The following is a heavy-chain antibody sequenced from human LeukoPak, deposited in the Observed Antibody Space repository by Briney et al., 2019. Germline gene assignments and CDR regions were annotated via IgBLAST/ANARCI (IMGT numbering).Heavy chain of an antibody. J-gene: IGHJ5*02. V-gene: IGHV4-61*02. Sequence: SETLSLTCTVSDYSISSGYGYYWSWIRQPAGKGLEWIGRIYTSGSTNYNPSLKSRVTMSVDTSKNQFSLKLSSVTAADTAVYYCARGLALGLWFGELLDNWFDPWGQGTLVTVSS. CDR2: IYTSGST. CDR1: DYSISSGYGYY. D-gene: IGHD3-10*01. CDR3: ARGLALGLWFGELLDNWFDP.